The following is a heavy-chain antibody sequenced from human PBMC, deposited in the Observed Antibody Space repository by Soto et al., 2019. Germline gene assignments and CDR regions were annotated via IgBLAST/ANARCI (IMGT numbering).Heavy chain of an antibody. CDR1: GFTFSGYW. Sequence: GGSLRLSCAASGFTFSGYWMSWVRQAPGKGLEWVANIKQDGSEKYYVDSVKGRFTISRDNAKNSLYLQMNSLRAEDTAVYYCAREKRITIFGAPISLPYYYYGMDVWGQGTTVTVSS. CDR3: AREKRITIFGAPISLPYYYYGMDV. V-gene: IGHV3-7*01. CDR2: IKQDGSEK. D-gene: IGHD3-3*01. J-gene: IGHJ6*02.